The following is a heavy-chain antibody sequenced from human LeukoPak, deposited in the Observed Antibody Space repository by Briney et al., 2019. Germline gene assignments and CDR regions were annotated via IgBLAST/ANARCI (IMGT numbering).Heavy chain of an antibody. CDR1: SGSISSDLYY. CDR2: FYNSGRT. V-gene: IGHV4-61*02. CDR3: ARGDLKSDWFDP. Sequence: KSSETLSLTCTVSSGSISSDLYYWNWIRQPAGKGLEWIGRFYNSGRTNFNPSLKSRVTISADTSKNQFSLKLMSVTAADTAVYYCARGDLKSDWFDPWGQGTLVIVST. D-gene: IGHD3-3*01. J-gene: IGHJ5*02.